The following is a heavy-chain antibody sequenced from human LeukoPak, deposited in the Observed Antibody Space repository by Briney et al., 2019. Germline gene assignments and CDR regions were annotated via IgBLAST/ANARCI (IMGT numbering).Heavy chain of an antibody. D-gene: IGHD6-19*01. CDR2: IKQDGSEK. V-gene: IGHV3-7*01. Sequence: GGSLRLSCAASGFTFSSYWMSWVRQAPGKGLEWVANIKQDGSEKYYVDSVKGRFAISRDNAKNSLYLQMNSLRAEDTAVYYCARDWDKGIAVAGPGDYWGQGTLVTVSS. CDR3: ARDWDKGIAVAGPGDY. CDR1: GFTFSSYW. J-gene: IGHJ4*02.